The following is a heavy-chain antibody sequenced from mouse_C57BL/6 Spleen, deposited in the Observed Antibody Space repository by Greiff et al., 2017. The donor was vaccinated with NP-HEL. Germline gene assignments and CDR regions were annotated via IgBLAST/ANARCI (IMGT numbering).Heavy chain of an antibody. CDR2: IDPSDSYT. D-gene: IGHD2-4*01. V-gene: IGHV1-69*01. CDR1: GYTFTSYW. CDR3: ARSDDYGGYFDV. J-gene: IGHJ1*03. Sequence: QVQLQQPGAELVMPGASVKLSCKASGYTFTSYWMHWVKQRPGQGLEWIGEIDPSDSYTNYNQKFKGKSTLTVDKSSSTAYMQLSSLTSEDSAVYYCARSDDYGGYFDVCGTGTTVTVSS.